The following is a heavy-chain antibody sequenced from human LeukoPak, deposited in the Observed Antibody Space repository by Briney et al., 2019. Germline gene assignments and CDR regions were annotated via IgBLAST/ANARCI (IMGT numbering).Heavy chain of an antibody. CDR1: GFTFSSYA. D-gene: IGHD5-18*01. V-gene: IGHV3-23*01. CDR3: AKDRGRRDTAMVYGSAFDY. Sequence: PGGSLRLSCAASGFTFSSYAMSWVRQAPGKGLEWVSAISGSGGSTYYADSVKGRFTISRDNSKNTLYLQMNSLRAEDTAVYYCAKDRGRRDTAMVYGSAFDYWGQGTLVTVSS. J-gene: IGHJ4*02. CDR2: ISGSGGST.